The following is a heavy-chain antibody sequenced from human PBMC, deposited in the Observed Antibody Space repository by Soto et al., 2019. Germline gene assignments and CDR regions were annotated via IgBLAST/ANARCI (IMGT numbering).Heavy chain of an antibody. CDR1: GFSFGSYA. Sequence: PGGSLRLSCAASGFSFGSYALSWVRQAPGKGLEWVSTISGSDGKTFYADSVKGRFSISRDTSQSTLYLQMNSLRADDTAMYYCARWSYLDYWGQGTQVTVS. J-gene: IGHJ4*02. CDR3: ARWSYLDY. CDR2: ISGSDGKT. D-gene: IGHD3-3*01. V-gene: IGHV3-23*01.